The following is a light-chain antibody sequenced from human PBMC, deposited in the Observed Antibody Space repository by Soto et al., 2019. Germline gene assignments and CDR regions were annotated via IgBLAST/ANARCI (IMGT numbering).Light chain of an antibody. J-gene: IGLJ2*01. CDR2: SSD. CDR3: SARDDILSGVV. V-gene: IGLV1-47*02. CDR1: SSNIGSNH. Sequence: QSVLTQPPSASGTPGQRVTISCSGSSSNIGSNHVYWYQQFPGMAPKLLMYSSDQRPTGVPDRFSGSKSGTSASLAISGLLSDDESDYYCSARDDILSGVVFGGGTKVTVL.